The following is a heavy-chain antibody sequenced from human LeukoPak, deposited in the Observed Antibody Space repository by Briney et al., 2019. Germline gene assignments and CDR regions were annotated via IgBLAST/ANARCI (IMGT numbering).Heavy chain of an antibody. Sequence: SETLSLTCAVYGGSFSGYYWGWIRQPPGKGLEWIGEINHSGSTNYNPSLKSRVTISVDTSKNQFSLKLSSVTAADTAVYYCARRGIAAAGTVFDYWGQGTLVTVSS. CDR2: INHSGST. CDR3: ARRGIAAAGTVFDY. V-gene: IGHV4-34*01. CDR1: GGSFSGYY. D-gene: IGHD6-13*01. J-gene: IGHJ4*02.